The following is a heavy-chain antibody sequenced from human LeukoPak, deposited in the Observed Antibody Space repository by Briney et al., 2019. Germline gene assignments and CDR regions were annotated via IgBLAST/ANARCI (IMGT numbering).Heavy chain of an antibody. D-gene: IGHD3-3*01. J-gene: IGHJ4*02. CDR1: GYTFIGHY. CDR2: INPNGGGT. V-gene: IGHV1-2*02. Sequence: GASVKVSCKPSGYTFIGHYILWVRQAPGQGLGWMGWINPNGGGTNYAQKFQGRVTMTRDTSVSTAYMELSGLRSDDTAVYYCAVWNGYHDFWSGPFDYWGQGTRVSVSS. CDR3: AVWNGYHDFWSGPFDY.